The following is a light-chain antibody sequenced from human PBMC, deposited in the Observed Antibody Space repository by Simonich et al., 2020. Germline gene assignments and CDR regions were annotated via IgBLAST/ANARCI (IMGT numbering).Light chain of an antibody. V-gene: IGKV3-15*01. CDR3: QQYNNWPRRT. Sequence: EIVMTQSPATLSVSPVERATLSCRASQSVSSNLAWYQQKPGQAPRLLIYGAATRATGIPARFSGSGSGTEFTLTISSMQSEDFAVYYCQQYNNWPRRTFGQGTKVEIK. CDR2: GAA. CDR1: QSVSSN. J-gene: IGKJ1*01.